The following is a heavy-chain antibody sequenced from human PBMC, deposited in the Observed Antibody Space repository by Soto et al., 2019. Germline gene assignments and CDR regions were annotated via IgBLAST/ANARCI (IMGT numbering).Heavy chain of an antibody. J-gene: IGHJ5*02. CDR2: MSSSGDSR. D-gene: IGHD5-12*01. CDR1: GVNFNTFA. CDR3: AKDPPSPWTANWVDP. Sequence: PGGSLRLSCTASGVNFNTFAMSWGRQAPCRGLEWVSHMSSSGDSRDYADSVRGRFTISRDNSKHLIFLQMNSLSADDTATYYCAKDPPSPWTANWVDPWGKGTLVTVSS. V-gene: IGHV3-23*01.